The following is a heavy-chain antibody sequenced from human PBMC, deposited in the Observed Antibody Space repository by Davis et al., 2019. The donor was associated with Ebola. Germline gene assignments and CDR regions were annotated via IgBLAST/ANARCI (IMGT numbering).Heavy chain of an antibody. CDR3: ARNFYDSNGYYSLDS. J-gene: IGHJ5*01. CDR1: GGSISSYY. CDR2: INHSGST. V-gene: IGHV4-34*01. D-gene: IGHD3-22*01. Sequence: SETLSLTCTVSGGSISSYYWSWIRQPPGKGLEWIGEINHSGSTNYNPSLKSRVTISVDESKNQFSLKVNSVTAADTAMYYCARNFYDSNGYYSLDSWGQGSLVTVSS.